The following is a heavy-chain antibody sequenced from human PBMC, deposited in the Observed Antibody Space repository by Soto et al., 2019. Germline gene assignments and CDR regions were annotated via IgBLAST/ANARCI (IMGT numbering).Heavy chain of an antibody. CDR2: INPSGGST. V-gene: IGHV1-46*01. CDR1: GYTFTSYY. Sequence: ASVRVSCKASGYTFTSYYMHWVRQAPGQGLEWMGIINPSGGSTSYAQKFQGRVTMTRDTSTSTVYMELSSLRSEDTAVYYCARAGDYYDSSGYYLLSWFDPWCQGTLFTVSS. CDR3: ARAGDYYDSSGYYLLSWFDP. J-gene: IGHJ5*02. D-gene: IGHD3-22*01.